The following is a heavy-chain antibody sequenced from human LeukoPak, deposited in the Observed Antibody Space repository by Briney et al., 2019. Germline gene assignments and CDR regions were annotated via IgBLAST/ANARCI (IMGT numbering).Heavy chain of an antibody. J-gene: IGHJ6*02. V-gene: IGHV1-8*01. CDR2: MNPNSGNT. Sequence: ASVEVSCKASGYTFTSYDINWVRQATGQGLEWMGWMNPNSGNTGYAQKFQGRVTMTRNTSISTAYMELSSLRSEDTAVYYCARTWPYSSSWYSTYYYGMDVWGQGTTVTVSS. D-gene: IGHD6-13*01. CDR3: ARTWPYSSSWYSTYYYGMDV. CDR1: GYTFTSYD.